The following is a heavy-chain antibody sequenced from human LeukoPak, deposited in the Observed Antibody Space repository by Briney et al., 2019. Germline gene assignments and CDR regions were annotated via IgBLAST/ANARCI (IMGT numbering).Heavy chain of an antibody. D-gene: IGHD6-13*01. CDR2: IYYSGST. CDR1: GAPFSSSTYY. J-gene: IGHJ4*02. CDR3: ARHAGGIAAAGTRPFDF. V-gene: IGHV4-39*01. Sequence: SETLSLTCTVSGAPFSSSTYYWGWIRQPPGKGLEWIGSIYYSGSTYYNPSLKSRVTMSVDTSKNQFSLKLSSVTAADTAVYYCARHAGGIAAAGTRPFDFWGQGTLVTVSA.